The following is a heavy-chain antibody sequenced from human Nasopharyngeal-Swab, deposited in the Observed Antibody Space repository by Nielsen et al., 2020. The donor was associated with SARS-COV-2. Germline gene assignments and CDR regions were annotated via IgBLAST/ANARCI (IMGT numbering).Heavy chain of an antibody. V-gene: IGHV3-21*01. Sequence: GGSLRLSCVASGFTFSGYTMNWVRQAPGKGLEWNSSISSTTPYIYYADSVKGRFTISRDNAKNSLYLQMNFLRVEDTAMYYCAKDTGGPPNSFEPWGQGTLVTVSS. D-gene: IGHD5-18*01. CDR1: GFTFSGYT. CDR3: AKDTGGPPNSFEP. CDR2: ISSTTPYI. J-gene: IGHJ5*02.